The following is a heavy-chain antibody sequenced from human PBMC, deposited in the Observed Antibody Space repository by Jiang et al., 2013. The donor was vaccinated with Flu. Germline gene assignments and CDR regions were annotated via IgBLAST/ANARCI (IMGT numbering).Heavy chain of an antibody. D-gene: IGHD2-2*01. Sequence: GAEVKKPGESLKISCKGSGYSFTSYWIGWVRQMPGKGLEWMGIIYPGDSDTRYSPSFQGQVTISADKSISTAYLQWSSLKASDTAMYYCARSPYCSSTSCYFGYWGQGTLVTVSS. CDR3: ARSPYCSSTSCYFGY. J-gene: IGHJ4*02. V-gene: IGHV5-51*01. CDR1: GYSFTSYW. CDR2: IYPGDSDT.